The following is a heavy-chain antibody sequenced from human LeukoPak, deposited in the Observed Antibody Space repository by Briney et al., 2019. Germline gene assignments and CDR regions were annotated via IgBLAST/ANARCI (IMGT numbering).Heavy chain of an antibody. Sequence: PSETLSLTCAVSGYSISSGYYWGWIRQPPGQGLEWIGSIYHSGSTYYNPSLKSRVTISVDTSKNQFSLKLSSVTAADTAVYYCARHVAILPPFDYWGQGTLVTVSS. V-gene: IGHV4-38-2*01. CDR3: ARHVAILPPFDY. D-gene: IGHD2-15*01. J-gene: IGHJ4*02. CDR2: IYHSGST. CDR1: GYSISSGYY.